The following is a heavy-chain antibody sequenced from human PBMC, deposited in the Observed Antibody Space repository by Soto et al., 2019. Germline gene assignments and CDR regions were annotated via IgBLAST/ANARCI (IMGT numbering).Heavy chain of an antibody. V-gene: IGHV4-34*01. Sequence: QVQLQQWGAGLLKPSETLSLTCAVYGGSFSGYYWSWIRQPPGKGLEWIGEITHTGSTNYNPSLKSRVTIPVDTFKNQFSLKLSSVTAADLAVYYCAMGWWPPTSHFDYWGQGTLVTVSS. CDR1: GGSFSGYY. J-gene: IGHJ4*02. D-gene: IGHD2-15*01. CDR2: ITHTGST. CDR3: AMGWWPPTSHFDY.